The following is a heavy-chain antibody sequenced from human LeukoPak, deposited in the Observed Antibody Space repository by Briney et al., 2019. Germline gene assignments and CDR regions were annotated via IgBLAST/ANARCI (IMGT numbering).Heavy chain of an antibody. Sequence: SDTVSLICAVYGGYFSGYYWSWIRQPPAKGLEWIGEINHSGSTNYNPSLKSRVTISVDTSKNQFSLKLSSVTAADTAVYYCARRRELRGNHDAFDIWGQGTMVTVSS. V-gene: IGHV4-34*01. J-gene: IGHJ3*02. CDR2: INHSGST. CDR1: GGYFSGYY. D-gene: IGHD1-26*01. CDR3: ARRRELRGNHDAFDI.